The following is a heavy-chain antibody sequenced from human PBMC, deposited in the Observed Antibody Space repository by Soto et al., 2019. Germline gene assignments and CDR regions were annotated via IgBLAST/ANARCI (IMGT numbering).Heavy chain of an antibody. CDR3: ARTYYYGSGAPLPGYYGMDV. V-gene: IGHV3-9*02. CDR1: EFTSDDHG. Sequence: EVQLAESGGGLVQPGRSLRLSCTASEFTSDDHGIHWVRQPPGKGLEWVSGFIWNTAYTDYADSVKGRFTVSRDNAKNFLYLQMNSLRVEDTALYYCARTYYYGSGAPLPGYYGMDVWGQGTTVTVSS. J-gene: IGHJ6*02. CDR2: FIWNTAYT. D-gene: IGHD3-10*01.